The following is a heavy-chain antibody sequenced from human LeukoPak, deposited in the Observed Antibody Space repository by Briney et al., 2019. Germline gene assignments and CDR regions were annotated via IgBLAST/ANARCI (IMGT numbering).Heavy chain of an antibody. CDR1: GGSISSSSYY. CDR3: ARHRGITMVRGTSLYYFDY. D-gene: IGHD3-10*01. J-gene: IGHJ4*02. Sequence: SETLSLTCTVSGGSISSSSYYWGWIRQPPGRGLEWIGSIYYSGSTYYNPSLKSRVTISVDTSKNQFSLKLSSVTAADTAVYYCARHRGITMVRGTSLYYFDYWGQGILVTVSS. CDR2: IYYSGST. V-gene: IGHV4-39*01.